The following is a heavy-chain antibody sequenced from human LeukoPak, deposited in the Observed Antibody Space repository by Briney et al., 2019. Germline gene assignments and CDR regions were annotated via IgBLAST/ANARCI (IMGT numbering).Heavy chain of an antibody. J-gene: IGHJ4*02. D-gene: IGHD3-3*01. CDR1: GGSISSYY. CDR3: ARAYDYDFWSGYVFDY. V-gene: IGHV4-4*07. Sequence: PSETLSLTCTVSGGSISSYYWSWIRQPAGKGLEWIGRIYTSGSTNYNPSLKSRVTMSVATSKNQFSLKLSSVTAADTAVYYCARAYDYDFWSGYVFDYWGQGTLVTVSS. CDR2: IYTSGST.